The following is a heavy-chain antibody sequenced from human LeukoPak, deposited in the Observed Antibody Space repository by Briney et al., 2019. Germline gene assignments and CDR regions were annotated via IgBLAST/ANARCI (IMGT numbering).Heavy chain of an antibody. CDR1: GGTFSSYA. Sequence: ASVKVSCKASGGTFSSYAISWVRQAPGQGLEWMGGIIPIFGTANYAQKFQGRVTITTDESTSTAYMELSSLRSEDTAVYYCARTEPQIAAVGLSHFDYWGQGTLVTVSS. D-gene: IGHD6-13*01. J-gene: IGHJ4*02. V-gene: IGHV1-69*05. CDR2: IIPIFGTA. CDR3: ARTEPQIAAVGLSHFDY.